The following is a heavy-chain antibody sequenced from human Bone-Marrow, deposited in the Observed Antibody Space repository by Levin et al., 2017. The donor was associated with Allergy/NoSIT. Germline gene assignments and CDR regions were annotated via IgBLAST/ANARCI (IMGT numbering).Heavy chain of an antibody. CDR2: LNTDGSST. V-gene: IGHV3-74*01. J-gene: IGHJ4*02. Sequence: LAGGSLRLSCAASGFTFSSHWMYWVRQAPGKGLVWVSRLNTDGSSTRYADSVKGRFTVSRDNAKNTLFLQMNSLRAEDTAVYYCAREWDPYSFYLDYWSQGTLVTVSS. D-gene: IGHD5-12*01. CDR3: AREWDPYSFYLDY. CDR1: GFTFSSHW.